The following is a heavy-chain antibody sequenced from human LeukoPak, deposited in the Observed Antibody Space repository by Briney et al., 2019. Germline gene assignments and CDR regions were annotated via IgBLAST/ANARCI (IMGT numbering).Heavy chain of an antibody. J-gene: IGHJ6*03. V-gene: IGHV3-30*04. CDR1: EFTFNSYA. Sequence: GGSLRLSCAASEFTFNSYAMHWVRQPPGKGLEWVAVMSYDGSNEYYADSVKGRFTISRDNSKNTLYLQMNSLRPEDTAVYYXXXXXXXEASYYYYYMDVWGKGTTVTISS. CDR2: MSYDGSNE. CDR3: XXXXXXEASYYYYYMDV.